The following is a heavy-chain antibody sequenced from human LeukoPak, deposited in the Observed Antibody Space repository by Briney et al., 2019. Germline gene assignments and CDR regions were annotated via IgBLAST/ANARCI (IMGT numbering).Heavy chain of an antibody. CDR3: ATSTDIVVVPAARGYNWFDP. CDR2: INHSGST. CDR1: GGSFSGYY. Sequence: PSETLSLTCAVYGGSFSGYYWSWIRQPPGKGLEWMGEINHSGSTNYNPSLKSRATISVDTSKNQFSLKLSSVTAADTAVYYCATSTDIVVVPAARGYNWFDPWGQGTLVTVSS. J-gene: IGHJ5*02. D-gene: IGHD2-2*01. V-gene: IGHV4-34*01.